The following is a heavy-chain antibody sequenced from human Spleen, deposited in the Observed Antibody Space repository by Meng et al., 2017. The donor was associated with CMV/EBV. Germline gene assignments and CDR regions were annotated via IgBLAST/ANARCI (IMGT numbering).Heavy chain of an antibody. V-gene: IGHV3-30*04. CDR1: GFTFSSYV. CDR3: ARDLYSSSWYDY. Sequence: SCAASGFTFSSYVMHWVRQAPGKGLEWVALISYDGSSKNYADSVKGRFTISRDNSKNTLYLQMNSLRAEDTAVYYCARDLYSSSWYDYWGQGTLVTVSS. J-gene: IGHJ4*02. CDR2: ISYDGSSK. D-gene: IGHD6-13*01.